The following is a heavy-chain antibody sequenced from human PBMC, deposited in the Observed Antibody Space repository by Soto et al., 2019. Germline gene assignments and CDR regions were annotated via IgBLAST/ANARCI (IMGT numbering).Heavy chain of an antibody. CDR2: SRNKANSYST. D-gene: IGHD1-26*01. CDR1: GFTFSDHY. Sequence: EVQLVESGGGLVQPGGSLRLSYAASGFTFSDHYMDWVRQAPGKGLEWVGRSRNKANSYSTEYAASVKGRFTISRDELKNSLYLQMNSLKTDDTAVYYCARVSGSYTSGLDYWGQGTLVTVSS. CDR3: ARVSGSYTSGLDY. J-gene: IGHJ4*02. V-gene: IGHV3-72*01.